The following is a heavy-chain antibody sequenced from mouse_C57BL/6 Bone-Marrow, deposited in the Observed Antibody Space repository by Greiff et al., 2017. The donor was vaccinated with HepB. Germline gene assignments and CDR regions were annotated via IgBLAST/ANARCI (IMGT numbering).Heavy chain of an antibody. D-gene: IGHD1-1*01. CDR2: ISYDGSN. CDR3: ARGFITTVVATSHFDV. J-gene: IGHJ1*03. V-gene: IGHV3-6*01. CDR1: GYSITSGYY. Sequence: EVHLVESGPGLVKPSQSLSLTCSVTGYSITSGYYWNWIRQFPGNKLEWMGYISYDGSNNYNPSLKNRISITRDTSKNQFFLKLNSVTTEDTATYYCARGFITTVVATSHFDVWGTGTTVTVSS.